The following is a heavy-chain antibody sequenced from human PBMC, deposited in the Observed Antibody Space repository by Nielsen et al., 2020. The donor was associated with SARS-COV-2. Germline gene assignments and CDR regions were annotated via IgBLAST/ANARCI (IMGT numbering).Heavy chain of an antibody. CDR3: ARPYSGSYYGGCDY. D-gene: IGHD1-26*01. J-gene: IGHJ4*02. CDR2: ISYDGSNK. Sequence: GESLKISCAASGFTFSSYAMHWVRQAPGKGLEWVAVISYDGSNKYYADSVKGRFTISRDNSKNTLYLQMNSLRAEDTAVYYCARPYSGSYYGGCDYWGQGTLVTVSS. V-gene: IGHV3-30-3*01. CDR1: GFTFSSYA.